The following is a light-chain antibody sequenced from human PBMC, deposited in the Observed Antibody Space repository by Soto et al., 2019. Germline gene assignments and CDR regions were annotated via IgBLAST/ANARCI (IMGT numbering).Light chain of an antibody. Sequence: QSVLTQPPSASATPGQRVTISCSGSSSNIGSNTVNWYQQLPGTAPKLRIYKSNQRPSGVPDRFSGSKSGTSASLAISGLQAEDEADYYCAAWDDSLNGRVFGGGTKLTVL. J-gene: IGLJ3*02. V-gene: IGLV1-44*01. CDR3: AAWDDSLNGRV. CDR2: KSN. CDR1: SSNIGSNT.